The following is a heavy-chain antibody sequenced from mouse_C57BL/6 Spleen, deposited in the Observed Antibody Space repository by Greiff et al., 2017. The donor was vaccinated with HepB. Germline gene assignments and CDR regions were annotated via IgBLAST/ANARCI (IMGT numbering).Heavy chain of an antibody. CDR1: GFNIKDDY. J-gene: IGHJ2*01. D-gene: IGHD1-1*01. V-gene: IGHV14-4*01. Sequence: VHVKQSGAELVRPGASVKLSCTASGFNIKDDYMHWVKQRPEQGLEWIGWIDPENGDTEYASKFQGKATITADTSSNTAYLQLSSLTSEDTAVYYCTTGYYGYWGQGTTLTVSS. CDR3: TTGYYGY. CDR2: IDPENGDT.